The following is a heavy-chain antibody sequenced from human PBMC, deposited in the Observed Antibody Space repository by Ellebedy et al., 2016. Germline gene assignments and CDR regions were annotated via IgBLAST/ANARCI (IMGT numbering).Heavy chain of an antibody. CDR1: GFTFDDYA. Sequence: GESLKISCAASGFTFDDYAMHWVRQAPGKGLEWVSLISWDGGSTYYADSVKGRFTISRDNSKNSLYLQMNSLRAEDTALYYCAKGSGSRETDAFDIWGQGTMVTVSS. CDR2: ISWDGGST. V-gene: IGHV3-43D*03. D-gene: IGHD1-26*01. J-gene: IGHJ3*02. CDR3: AKGSGSRETDAFDI.